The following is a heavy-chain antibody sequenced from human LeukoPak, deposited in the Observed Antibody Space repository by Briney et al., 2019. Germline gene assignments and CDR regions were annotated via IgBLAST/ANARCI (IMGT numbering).Heavy chain of an antibody. V-gene: IGHV3-30*18. CDR2: ISYDGSNK. CDR1: GFTFSSYG. J-gene: IGHJ4*02. CDR3: AKDLGEGELLIFDY. Sequence: GRSLRLSCAASGFTFSSYGMHWVRQAPGKGLEWVAVISYDGSNKYYADSVKGRFTISRDNSKNTLYLQMNSLRAEDTAVYYCAKDLGEGELLIFDYWGQGTLVTVSS. D-gene: IGHD1-26*01.